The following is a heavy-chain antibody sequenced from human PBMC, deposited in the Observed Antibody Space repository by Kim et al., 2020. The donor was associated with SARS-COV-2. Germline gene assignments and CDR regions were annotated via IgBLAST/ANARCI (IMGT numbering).Heavy chain of an antibody. V-gene: IGHV3-23*01. CDR3: AKDGGGWYSSGWYYFDC. Sequence: GGSLRLSCAGSGFTFNNYAMSWVRQAPGRGLEWVAAISGGGVNTYYADSVKGRFTISRDNSKNTLYLQMNSLRVEDTAVYYCAKDGGGWYSSGWYYFDCWGQGVPVTVSS. J-gene: IGHJ4*02. CDR1: GFTFNNYA. CDR2: ISGGGVNT. D-gene: IGHD6-19*01.